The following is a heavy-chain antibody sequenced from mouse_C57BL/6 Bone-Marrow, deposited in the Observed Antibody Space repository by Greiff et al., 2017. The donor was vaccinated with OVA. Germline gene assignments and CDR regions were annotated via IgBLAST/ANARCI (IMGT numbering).Heavy chain of an antibody. J-gene: IGHJ2*01. Sequence: VQWVESGAELARPGASVKLSCKASGYTFPSYGISWVKQRTGQGLEWIGEIYPRSGNTYYNEKFKGKATLTADKSSSTAYMELRSLTSEDSAVYFCARAYYGRDYWGQGTTLTVSS. CDR1: GYTFPSYG. CDR2: IYPRSGNT. D-gene: IGHD2-10*01. CDR3: ARAYYGRDY. V-gene: IGHV1-81*01.